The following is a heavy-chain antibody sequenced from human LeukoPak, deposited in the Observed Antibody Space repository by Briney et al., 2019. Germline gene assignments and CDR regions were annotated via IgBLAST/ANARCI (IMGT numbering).Heavy chain of an antibody. Sequence: SVKVSCKASGGTFSSYAISWVRQAPGQGLEWMGGIIPIFGTANYAQKFQGRVTITADKSTSTAYMELSSLRSEDTAVYYCARAGGAAIAAAELAFDIWGQGTMVTVSS. CDR2: IIPIFGTA. J-gene: IGHJ3*02. V-gene: IGHV1-69*06. CDR1: GGTFSSYA. D-gene: IGHD6-13*01. CDR3: ARAGGAAIAAAELAFDI.